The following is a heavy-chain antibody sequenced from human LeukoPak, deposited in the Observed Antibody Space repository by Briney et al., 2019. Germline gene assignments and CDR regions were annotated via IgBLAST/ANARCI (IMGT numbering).Heavy chain of an antibody. CDR1: GDSISFHF. CDR2: TYYGGST. J-gene: IGHJ3*02. D-gene: IGHD1-26*01. CDR3: ATLGRAAGNAFDI. Sequence: SETLSLTCSVSGDSISFHFWGWIRQPPGKGLEWIGHTYYGGSTDYNPSLASRVTVSADTSKNQFSLKLSSVTAADTAAYYCATLGRAAGNAFDIWGQGTVVIVSS. V-gene: IGHV4-59*11.